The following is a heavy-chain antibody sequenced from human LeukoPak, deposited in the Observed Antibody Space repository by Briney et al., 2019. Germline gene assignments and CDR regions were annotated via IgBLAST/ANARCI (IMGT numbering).Heavy chain of an antibody. V-gene: IGHV4-59*08. Sequence: SETLSLTCTVSGGSISSYYWSWIRRPPGKGLEWIGYIYYSGSTNYNPSLKSRVTISVDTSKNQFSLKLSSVTAADTAVYYCARLVRGVIRNWFDPWGQGTLVTVSS. CDR1: GGSISSYY. CDR3: ARLVRGVIRNWFDP. D-gene: IGHD3-10*01. CDR2: IYYSGST. J-gene: IGHJ5*02.